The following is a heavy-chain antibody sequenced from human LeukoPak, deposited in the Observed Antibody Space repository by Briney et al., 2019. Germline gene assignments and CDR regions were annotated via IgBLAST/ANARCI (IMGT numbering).Heavy chain of an antibody. CDR1: GYTFTGYY. D-gene: IGHD3-3*01. J-gene: IGHJ4*02. CDR3: ARIWSGYGVGDPY. Sequence: SVKVSCKASGYTFTGYYIHWVRQAPGQGLEWMGGIIPIFGTANYAQKFQGRVTITADESTSTAYMELSSLRSEDTAVYYCARIWSGYGVGDPYWGQGTLVTVSS. V-gene: IGHV1-69*13. CDR2: IIPIFGTA.